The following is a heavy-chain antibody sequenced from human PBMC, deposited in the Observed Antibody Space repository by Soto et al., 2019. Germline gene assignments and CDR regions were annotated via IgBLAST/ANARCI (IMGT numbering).Heavy chain of an antibody. D-gene: IGHD6-13*01. CDR3: ARVYLIAAAGIEAGVFDY. J-gene: IGHJ4*02. V-gene: IGHV4-34*01. Sequence: QVQLQQWGAGLLKPSETLSLTCAVYGGSFSGYYWSWIRQPPGKGLEWIGEINHSGSTNYNPSLKSRVTISVDTSKNQFSLKLSSVTAADTAVYYCARVYLIAAAGIEAGVFDYWGQGTLVTVSS. CDR1: GGSFSGYY. CDR2: INHSGST.